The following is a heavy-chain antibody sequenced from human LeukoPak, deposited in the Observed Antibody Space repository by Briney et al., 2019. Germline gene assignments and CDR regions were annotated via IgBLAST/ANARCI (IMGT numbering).Heavy chain of an antibody. CDR3: AVRPPSLPYDYVWGSYY. CDR1: GYTFTGYY. J-gene: IGHJ4*02. Sequence: ASVKVSCKASGYTFTGYYMHWVRQAPGQGLEWMGWINPNSGGTDYAQKFQGRVTMTRNTSISTAYMELSSLRSEDTAVYYCAVRPPSLPYDYVWGSYYWGQGTLVTVSS. D-gene: IGHD3-16*01. CDR2: INPNSGGT. V-gene: IGHV1-2*02.